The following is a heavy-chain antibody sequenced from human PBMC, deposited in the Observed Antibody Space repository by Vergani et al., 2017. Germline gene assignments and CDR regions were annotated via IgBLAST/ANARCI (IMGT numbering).Heavy chain of an antibody. V-gene: IGHV3-48*01. CDR1: GFTFSSYT. CDR2: ISGSTTTI. J-gene: IGHJ4*02. CDR3: ARAGPYCSSTSCPSDY. Sequence: EVQLVESGGGLVQPGGSLRLSCAASGFTFSSYTMNWVRQAPGKGLEWVSSISGSTTTIYYADSVKGRFTISRDNAKNSLYLQMNSLIAEDTAVYYCARAGPYCSSTSCPSDYWGQGILVTVSS. D-gene: IGHD2-2*01.